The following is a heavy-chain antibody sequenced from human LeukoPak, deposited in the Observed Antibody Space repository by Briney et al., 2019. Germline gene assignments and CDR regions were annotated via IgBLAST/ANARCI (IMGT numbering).Heavy chain of an antibody. D-gene: IGHD4/OR15-4a*01. CDR2: IYTYEST. CDR3: PIHSGMTLVVFDY. J-gene: IGHJ4*02. CDR1: GGSMSSSNYY. V-gene: IGHV4-39*01. Sequence: SSETLSLTCTVSGGSMSSSNYYWGWIRQPPGKGLEWAGRIYTYESTYYHLSLKSRVAITVDTSKRQLYLNLSSVTATDTAVYCCPIHSGMTLVVFDYWGQGNQVNVFS.